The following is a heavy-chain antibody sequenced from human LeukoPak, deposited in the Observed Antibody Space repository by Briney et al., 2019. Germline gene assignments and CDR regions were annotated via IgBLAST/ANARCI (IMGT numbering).Heavy chain of an antibody. CDR1: GFNFDDHG. CDR3: ARDRGYSYGAGFDY. J-gene: IGHJ4*02. V-gene: IGHV3-20*04. D-gene: IGHD5-18*01. Sequence: TGGSLRLSCAVSGFNFDDHGMSWVRQPPGKGLEWVSGISWNGGSTVYAESMKGRFTISRDNVKNSLSLQINSLTADDTAFYYCARDRGYSYGAGFDYWGQGTLVTVSS. CDR2: ISWNGGST.